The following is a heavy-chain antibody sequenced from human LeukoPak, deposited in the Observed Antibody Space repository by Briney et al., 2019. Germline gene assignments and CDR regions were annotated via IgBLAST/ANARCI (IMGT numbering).Heavy chain of an antibody. CDR1: GFTFDDYA. CDR3: AKDKAVTTYYYYGMDV. J-gene: IGHJ6*02. CDR2: ISWNSGSI. D-gene: IGHD4-11*01. Sequence: PGRSLRLSCAASGFTFDDYAMHWVRQAPGKGLEWVSGISWNSGSIGYADSVKGRFTISRDNAKNSLYLQMNSPRAEDTALYYCAKDKAVTTYYYYGMDVWGQGTTVTVSS. V-gene: IGHV3-9*01.